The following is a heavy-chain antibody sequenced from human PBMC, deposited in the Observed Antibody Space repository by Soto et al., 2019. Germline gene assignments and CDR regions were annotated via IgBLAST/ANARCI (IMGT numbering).Heavy chain of an antibody. V-gene: IGHV6-1*01. CDR1: GDSVSSNSAA. J-gene: IGHJ5*02. D-gene: IGHD3-22*01. Sequence: SQTLSLTCAISGDSVSSNSAAWNWIRQSPSRGLEWLGRTYYRSKWYNDYAVSVKSRITINPYTSKNQFSLQLKSRTPEDTAVYYCARGGWRPDNWFDPWGQGTLVTVSS. CDR3: ARGGWRPDNWFDP. CDR2: TYYRSKWYN.